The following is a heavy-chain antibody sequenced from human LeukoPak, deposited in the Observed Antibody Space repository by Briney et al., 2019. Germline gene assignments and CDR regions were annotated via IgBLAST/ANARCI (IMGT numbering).Heavy chain of an antibody. CDR1: GFTVITNF. CDR2: IYSGGTT. D-gene: IGHD7-27*01. Sequence: GGSLRLSCAASGFTVITNFVTWVRQAPGKGLEWVSVIYSGGTTYYADSVKGRFTLSRDNSKNTVYLQMNSLRAEDTAMYYCARGPNWAHIDYWGQGTLVTVSS. CDR3: ARGPNWAHIDY. J-gene: IGHJ4*02. V-gene: IGHV3-66*02.